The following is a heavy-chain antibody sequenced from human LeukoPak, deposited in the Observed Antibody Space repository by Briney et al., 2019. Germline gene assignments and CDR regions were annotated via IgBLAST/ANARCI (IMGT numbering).Heavy chain of an antibody. CDR2: ISSSSTTI. Sequence: SGGSLRLSCAASGFAFSSYSMNWVRQAPGKGLEWVSYISSSSTTIYYADSVKGRFTISRDNAKNSLYLQMNSLRAEDTAVYYCARDMAVGSFDYWGQGTLVTVSS. V-gene: IGHV3-48*04. D-gene: IGHD6-19*01. CDR1: GFAFSSYS. CDR3: ARDMAVGSFDY. J-gene: IGHJ4*02.